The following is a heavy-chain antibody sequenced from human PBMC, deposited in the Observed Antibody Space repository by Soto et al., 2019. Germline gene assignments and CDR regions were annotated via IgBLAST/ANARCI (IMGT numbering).Heavy chain of an antibody. CDR1: GYTSTNYG. V-gene: IGHV1-3*01. CDR2: INAGSGNT. CDR3: ANDIIVRPGAKGLDY. J-gene: IGHJ4*02. D-gene: IGHD2-2*01. Sequence: ASVKVSCKASGYTSTNYGMHWVRQAPGQRLEWMGWINAGSGNTKYSQKFQGRITITRDTSASTVYMELSSLRSEDTAVYYCANDIIVRPGAKGLDYWGQRALGTVSS.